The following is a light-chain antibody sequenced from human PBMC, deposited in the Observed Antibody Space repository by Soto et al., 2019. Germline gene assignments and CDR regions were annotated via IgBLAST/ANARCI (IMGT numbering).Light chain of an antibody. J-gene: IGKJ4*01. CDR2: AAS. CDR1: QGIGND. V-gene: IGKV1-6*01. Sequence: AIQMTQSPSSLSVSVGDRVTITCRASQGIGNDVGWYQQKPGKAPKLLIYAASSLQSGVPSRFSGSRSGTDFTLTISRLQPEDLATYYCLQYPNYPLTFAGGTKVEIK. CDR3: LQYPNYPLT.